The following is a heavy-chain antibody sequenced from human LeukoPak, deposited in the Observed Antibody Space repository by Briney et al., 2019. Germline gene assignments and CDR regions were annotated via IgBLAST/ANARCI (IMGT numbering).Heavy chain of an antibody. Sequence: ASVKVSCKASGYTFTGYYMHWVRQALGQGPEWMGWISANNGDTVFAQTFQGRVTLTSDTSRSTTYMELRGLTSDDTAVYYCARERDTIWGTNNFLDYWGQGTLVIVSS. V-gene: IGHV1-18*04. CDR2: ISANNGDT. CDR1: GYTFTGYY. D-gene: IGHD3-3*01. J-gene: IGHJ4*02. CDR3: ARERDTIWGTNNFLDY.